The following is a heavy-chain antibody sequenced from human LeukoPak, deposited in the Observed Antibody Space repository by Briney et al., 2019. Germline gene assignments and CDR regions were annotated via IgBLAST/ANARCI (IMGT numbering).Heavy chain of an antibody. V-gene: IGHV4-4*07. CDR1: GGSISSYY. J-gene: IGHJ4*02. Sequence: SETLSLTCTVSGGSISSYYWSWVRQPAGKGLEWIGRIYASGNTNYNPSLKGRVTISVDTSKNQFSLKLSSVTAADTAVYYCARDYQVVAAAGSYFDYWGQGTLVTVSS. CDR2: IYASGNT. CDR3: ARDYQVVAAAGSYFDY. D-gene: IGHD6-13*01.